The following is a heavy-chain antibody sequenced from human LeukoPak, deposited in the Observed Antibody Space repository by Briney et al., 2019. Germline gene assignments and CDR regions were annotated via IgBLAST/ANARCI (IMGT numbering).Heavy chain of an antibody. J-gene: IGHJ4*02. D-gene: IGHD6-19*01. V-gene: IGHV3-9*01. CDR1: GFTFDDYA. CDR2: ISWNSGSI. Sequence: GGSLRLSCAASGFTFDDYAMHWVRQAPGKGLEWVSGISWNSGSIGYADSVKGRFTISRDNAKNSLYLQMNSLRAEDTALYYCAKDSHSSGWYVFDYWGQGTLVTVSS. CDR3: AKDSHSSGWYVFDY.